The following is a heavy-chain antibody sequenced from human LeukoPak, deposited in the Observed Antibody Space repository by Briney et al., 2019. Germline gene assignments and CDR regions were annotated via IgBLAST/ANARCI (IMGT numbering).Heavy chain of an antibody. CDR1: GFTFSSCA. CDR3: AKEMVRRTAGFDF. Sequence: GGSLRLSCAVSGFTFSSCAMSWVRQAPAPGLELVSGIGGCDGGTYYADSVKGRFTISRDNSKNTLYPKMNSLGAEDTAVYYCAKEMVRRTAGFDFWGWGTVVTVTS. D-gene: IGHD6-13*01. CDR2: IGGCDGGT. V-gene: IGHV3-23*01. J-gene: IGHJ5*01.